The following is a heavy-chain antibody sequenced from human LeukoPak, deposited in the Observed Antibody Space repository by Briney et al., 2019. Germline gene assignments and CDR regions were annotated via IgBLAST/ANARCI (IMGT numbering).Heavy chain of an antibody. Sequence: SQTLSLTCTVSGDSISDYYWSWIRQPPGKGLEWIGYIYYSGSANYNPSLKSRVTISVDTSKNQFSLKLRSVTAADTAVYYCARHNYGDYFPALSLDYWGQGTLVTVSS. CDR1: GDSISDYY. J-gene: IGHJ4*02. CDR3: ARHNYGDYFPALSLDY. D-gene: IGHD4-17*01. CDR2: IYYSGSA. V-gene: IGHV4-59*08.